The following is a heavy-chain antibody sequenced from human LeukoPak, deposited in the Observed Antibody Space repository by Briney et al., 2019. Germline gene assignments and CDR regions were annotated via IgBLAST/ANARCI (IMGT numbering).Heavy chain of an antibody. Sequence: SETLSLTCTVSGGSISSYYWSWIRQPAGKGLEWIGRIYTSGSTNYNPSLKSRVTMSVDTSKNQFSLKLSSVTAADTAVYYCAGRIDCSSTSCSHRRAHDYGDYQKMPFDYWGQGTLVTVSS. J-gene: IGHJ4*02. CDR1: GGSISSYY. D-gene: IGHD2-2*01. V-gene: IGHV4-4*07. CDR2: IYTSGST. CDR3: AGRIDCSSTSCSHRRAHDYGDYQKMPFDY.